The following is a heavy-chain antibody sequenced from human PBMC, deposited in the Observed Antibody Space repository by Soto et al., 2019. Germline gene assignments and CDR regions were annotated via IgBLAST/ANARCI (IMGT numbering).Heavy chain of an antibody. CDR3: ARTYDNSGPNSGGYAFDI. V-gene: IGHV4-59*01. CDR2: FYKSGTT. J-gene: IGHJ3*02. CDR1: GDSINSYY. Sequence: QVQLQESGPGLVKPSETLSFTCTVSGDSINSYYWSWIRQPPGKGLEWIAYFYKSGTTNYNPSLKSRVTISVDTSKNQLSLKLSSVTAADTAVYYCARTYDNSGPNSGGYAFDIWGQGTMLTVSS. D-gene: IGHD3-22*01.